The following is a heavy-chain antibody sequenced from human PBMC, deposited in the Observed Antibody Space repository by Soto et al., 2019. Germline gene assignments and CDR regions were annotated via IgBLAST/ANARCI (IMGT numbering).Heavy chain of an antibody. J-gene: IGHJ6*02. CDR2: ISYDGSNK. D-gene: IGHD1-26*01. CDR1: GFTFSSYG. Sequence: GGSLRLSCAASGFTFSSYGMHWVRQAPGKGLEWVAVISYDGSNKYYADSVKGRFTISRDNSKNTLYLQMNSLRAEDTAVYYCAKDFDAWEYYYGMDVWGQGTTVTVS. V-gene: IGHV3-30*18. CDR3: AKDFDAWEYYYGMDV.